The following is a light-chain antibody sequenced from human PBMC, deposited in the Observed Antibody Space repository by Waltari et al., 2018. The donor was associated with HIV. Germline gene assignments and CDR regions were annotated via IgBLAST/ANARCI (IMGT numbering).Light chain of an antibody. V-gene: IGKV3-15*01. CDR2: GAS. CDR1: QSVSNN. CDR3: QHYRS. J-gene: IGKJ1*01. Sequence: EIVMTQSPVTLSVSPGERATLSCRTSQSVSNNLAWYQQKPGQAPRLLIYGASTRATGIPARFSGSGSGTEFTLTISSLQSEDFAVYYCQHYRSFGQGTKVEIK.